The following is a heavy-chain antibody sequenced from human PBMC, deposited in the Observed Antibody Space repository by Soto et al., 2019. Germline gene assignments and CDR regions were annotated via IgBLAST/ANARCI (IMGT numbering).Heavy chain of an antibody. CDR2: ISAYNGNT. D-gene: IGHD1-20*01. Sequence: ASVKVSCKASGYTFTSYGISWVRQAPGQGLEWMGWISAYNGNTNYAQKLQGRVTMTTDTSTSTAYMELRSLRSDDTAVYYCARDRNNWNDESFDYWGQGTLVTVSS. V-gene: IGHV1-18*01. CDR1: GYTFTSYG. CDR3: ARDRNNWNDESFDY. J-gene: IGHJ4*02.